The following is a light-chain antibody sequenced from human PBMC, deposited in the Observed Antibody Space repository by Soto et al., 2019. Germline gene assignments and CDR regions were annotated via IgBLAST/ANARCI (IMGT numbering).Light chain of an antibody. V-gene: IGKV1D-16*01. CDR3: QQYHTYPPA. CDR2: AAS. J-gene: IGKJ3*01. CDR1: QAVGTW. Sequence: DIQMTQSPSSLSASVGDRVTITCRASQAVGTWVAWYQQKPQRAPKPLMYAASTLESVVPSRFSGSASGTDFTLTISGLQPEDFATYYCQQYHTYPPAFGPGTTVDFK.